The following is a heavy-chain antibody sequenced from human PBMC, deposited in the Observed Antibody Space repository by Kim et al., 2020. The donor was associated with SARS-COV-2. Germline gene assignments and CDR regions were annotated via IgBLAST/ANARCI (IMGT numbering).Heavy chain of an antibody. CDR1: GLTFGDYA. CDR2: ISWNSGSI. Sequence: GGSLRLSCAASGLTFGDYAMHWVRQAPGKGLEWVSVISWNSGSIGYADSVKCRFTISRDNAKNSLYLQMNSLRAEDTALYYCAKSMAYGDYVGLWYFDLWGRGTLVTVS. J-gene: IGHJ2*01. D-gene: IGHD4-17*01. V-gene: IGHV3-9*01. CDR3: AKSMAYGDYVGLWYFDL.